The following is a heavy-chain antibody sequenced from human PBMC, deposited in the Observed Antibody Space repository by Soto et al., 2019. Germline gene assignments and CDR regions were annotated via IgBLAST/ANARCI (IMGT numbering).Heavy chain of an antibody. CDR2: IIPAFGTA. D-gene: IGHD2-2*01. J-gene: IGHJ5*02. CDR1: GGTFSSSA. CDR3: ARGYQTSWDVFDP. V-gene: IGHV1-69*01. Sequence: QVLLVQSGAEVKKPGSSAKVSCKASGGTFSSSAITWVRQAPGQGLEWVGGIIPAFGTANYSPKFQGRVSVTADQSTSTAYMELISLTSEDTAFYYCARGYQTSWDVFDPWGQGTLVTVSS.